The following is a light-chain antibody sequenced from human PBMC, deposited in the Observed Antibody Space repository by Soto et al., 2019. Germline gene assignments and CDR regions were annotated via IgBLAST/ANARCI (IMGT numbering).Light chain of an antibody. Sequence: DIVMTQSPDSRAVSLGETATINCKSRHSLVYRSNNKNYLAWYQHKPGQPPKLLIYWASTRESGVPDRFSGSGSGTDFTLTISRLQAEDVAVYYCQQYYKTPWTFGQGTKVDIK. CDR1: HSLVYRSNNKNY. J-gene: IGKJ1*01. CDR3: QQYYKTPWT. CDR2: WAS. V-gene: IGKV4-1*01.